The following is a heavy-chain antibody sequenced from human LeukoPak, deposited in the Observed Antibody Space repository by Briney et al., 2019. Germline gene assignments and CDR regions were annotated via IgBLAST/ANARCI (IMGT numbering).Heavy chain of an antibody. CDR1: GGSISSSNW. CDR3: ARGGRGVFGY. J-gene: IGHJ4*02. Sequence: PSETLSLTCAVSGGSISSSNWWSWVRQPPGKGLEWIGEIYHSGSTNYNPSLKSRVTISVDTSKNQFSLKLSSVTAADTAVYYCARGGRGVFGYWGQGTLVTVSS. V-gene: IGHV4-4*02. D-gene: IGHD3-10*01. CDR2: IYHSGST.